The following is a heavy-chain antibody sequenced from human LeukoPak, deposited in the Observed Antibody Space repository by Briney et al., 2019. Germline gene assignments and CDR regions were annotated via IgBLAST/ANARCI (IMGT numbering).Heavy chain of an antibody. J-gene: IGHJ4*02. CDR1: GCTFSSYA. V-gene: IGHV1-69*05. CDR3: ARGNGYSYEVGDFDY. D-gene: IGHD5-18*01. CDR2: IIPIFGTA. Sequence: ASVNVSCKASGCTFSSYAISWVRQAPGQGLEWMGGIIPIFGTANYAQKFQGRVTITTDESTSTAYMELSSLRSEDTAVYYCARGNGYSYEVGDFDYWGQGTLVTVSS.